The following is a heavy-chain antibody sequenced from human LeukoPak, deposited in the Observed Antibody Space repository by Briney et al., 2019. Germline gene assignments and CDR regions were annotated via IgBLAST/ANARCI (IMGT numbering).Heavy chain of an antibody. J-gene: IGHJ4*02. CDR2: ISYSGNA. Sequence: PSETLSLTCTVSGASIITTNYYWGWIRQPPGKGLEWIGSISYSGNAYCNPSLRSRLSISMDASKNQFSLKVRSVTAADTAVYYCARNLGQTWGTVTTDLWYFDHWGQGTLVPVSS. CDR1: GASIITTNYY. CDR3: ARNLGQTWGTVTTDLWYFDH. D-gene: IGHD4-11*01. V-gene: IGHV4-39*01.